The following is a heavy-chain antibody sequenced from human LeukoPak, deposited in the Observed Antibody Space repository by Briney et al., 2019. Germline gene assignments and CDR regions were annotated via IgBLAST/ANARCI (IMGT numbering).Heavy chain of an antibody. V-gene: IGHV1-2*02. D-gene: IGHD1-14*01. CDR1: GYILTAYY. Sequence: ASVKVSCKTSGYILTAYYMHWVRQAPGQGLEWIGWINPNTGDTNYAQNFQGRVTMTRDTSISTVYMELSRLRSDDTAVYYCARSGLANPGSWGQGTLVTVSS. J-gene: IGHJ5*02. CDR3: ARSGLANPGS. CDR2: INPNTGDT.